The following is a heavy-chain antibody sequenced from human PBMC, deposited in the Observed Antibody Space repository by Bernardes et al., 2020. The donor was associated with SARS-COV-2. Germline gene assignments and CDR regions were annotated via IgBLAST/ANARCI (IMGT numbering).Heavy chain of an antibody. Sequence: SESLSLTCVVYGSSFRGYYLSWIRQPPGKGLEWIGEMDHSGSINYNPSIKSRLTMSVDTSKNQFSLKLNSVTAADTAVYYCARGARISMIVVVMPQAAFDIWGQGTLVSVSS. CDR3: ARGARISMIVVVMPQAAFDI. CDR1: GSSFRGYY. CDR2: MDHSGSI. J-gene: IGHJ3*02. V-gene: IGHV4-34*01. D-gene: IGHD3-22*01.